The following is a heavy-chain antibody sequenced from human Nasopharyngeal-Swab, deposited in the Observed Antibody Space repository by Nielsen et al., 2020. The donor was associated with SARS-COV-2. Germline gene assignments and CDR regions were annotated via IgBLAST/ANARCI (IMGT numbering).Heavy chain of an antibody. V-gene: IGHV3-30*18. D-gene: IGHD2/OR15-2a*01. J-gene: IGHJ6*02. CDR2: ISKDGFDT. Sequence: IRQPRGKGLEWVAVISKDGFDTMSSDSVKGRFTISRDNSKNTVFLQMNSLRVEDTAIYYCAKDLDGSGSNNHYFYYVMDVWGLGTTVTVSS. CDR3: AKDLDGSGSNNHYFYYVMDV.